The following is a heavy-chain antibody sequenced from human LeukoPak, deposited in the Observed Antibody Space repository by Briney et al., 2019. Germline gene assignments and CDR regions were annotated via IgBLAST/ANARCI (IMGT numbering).Heavy chain of an antibody. D-gene: IGHD1-14*01. J-gene: IGHJ4*02. V-gene: IGHV3-7*01. Sequence: PGGSLRLSCAASGFTFSTYWMSWVRQAPGKGLEWVANIKQDGSEKYYVDSVKGRFTISRDNAKNSLYLQMNSLRAEDTAVYYCARGPLWEPRPIDYWGQGTLVTVSS. CDR1: GFTFSTYW. CDR3: ARGPLWEPRPIDY. CDR2: IKQDGSEK.